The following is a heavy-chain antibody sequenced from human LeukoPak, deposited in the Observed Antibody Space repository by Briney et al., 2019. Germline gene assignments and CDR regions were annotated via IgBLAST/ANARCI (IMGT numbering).Heavy chain of an antibody. V-gene: IGHV1-2*02. D-gene: IGHD4-23*01. J-gene: IGHJ4*02. CDR3: ARGITDYGGINYFDY. Sequence: GASVKVSCKASGYTFTGYYMHWVRQAPGQGLEWMGWINPNSGGTNYAQKFQGRVTMTRDTSISTAYMELSSLRSEDTAVYYCARGITDYGGINYFDYWGQGTLVTVSS. CDR2: INPNSGGT. CDR1: GYTFTGYY.